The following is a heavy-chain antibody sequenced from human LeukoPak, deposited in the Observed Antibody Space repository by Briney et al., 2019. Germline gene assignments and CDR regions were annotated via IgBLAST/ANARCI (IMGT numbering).Heavy chain of an antibody. CDR3: AKDRIAAAAPYNWFDP. J-gene: IGHJ5*02. D-gene: IGHD6-13*01. CDR1: GFTFSSYA. CDR2: ISGGGGPT. V-gene: IGHV3-23*01. Sequence: GGSLRLSCAASGFTFSSYAMSWVRQAPGKGLEWVSAISGGGGPTYYADSVKGRFTISRDNSKNTLYLQMNSLRAEDTAVYYCAKDRIAAAAPYNWFDPWGQGTLVTVSS.